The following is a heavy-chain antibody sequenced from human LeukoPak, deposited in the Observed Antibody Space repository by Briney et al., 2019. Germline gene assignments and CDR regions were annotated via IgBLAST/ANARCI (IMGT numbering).Heavy chain of an antibody. J-gene: IGHJ4*02. CDR1: GFTVSSNH. CDR3: ARESKAYYDTSGYPDY. V-gene: IGHV3-53*01. D-gene: IGHD3-22*01. CDR2: LYSGGSI. Sequence: GGSLRLSCAAFGFTVSSNHMSWVRQAPGKGLEWVSVLYSGGSIYYADSVKGRFTISRDNSKNTLFLQMNSLRGDDTAVYYCARESKAYYDTSGYPDYWGQGTLVTVSS.